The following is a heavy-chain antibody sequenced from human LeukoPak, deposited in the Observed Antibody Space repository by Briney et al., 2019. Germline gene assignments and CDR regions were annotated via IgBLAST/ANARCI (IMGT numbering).Heavy chain of an antibody. Sequence: PSGTLSLTCAVSGGSISSSNWWSWVRQPPGKGLEWIGEIYHSGSTNYNPSLKSRVTISVDKSKNQFSLKLSSVTAADTAVYYCARESARHYDILTGYHDYWGQGTLVTVSS. V-gene: IGHV4-4*02. CDR3: ARESARHYDILTGYHDY. CDR2: IYHSGST. J-gene: IGHJ4*02. CDR1: GGSISSSNW. D-gene: IGHD3-9*01.